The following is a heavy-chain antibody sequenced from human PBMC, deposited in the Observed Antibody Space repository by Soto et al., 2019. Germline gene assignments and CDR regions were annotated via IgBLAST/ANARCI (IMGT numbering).Heavy chain of an antibody. CDR3: ERDSGYCSGSSDNHYLDC. Sequence: GSVGLACAADGDTLSMYVINWVRQAAGKGLEWLATIKTDASENKYVDSVKGRFTVYRDNAKNSLYLQMDSLRAEDTAVYYCERDSGYCSGSSDNHYLDCCGRGTLVTL. D-gene: IGHD3-10*01. CDR2: IKTDASEN. V-gene: IGHV3-7*01. J-gene: IGHJ4*02. CDR1: GDTLSMYV.